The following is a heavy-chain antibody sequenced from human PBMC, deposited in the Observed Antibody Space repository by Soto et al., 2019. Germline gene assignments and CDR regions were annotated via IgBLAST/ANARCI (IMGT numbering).Heavy chain of an antibody. V-gene: IGHV4-38-2*02. CDR1: GYSISSGYY. CDR3: ARDLGSGYSYGYGYYYYGMDV. CDR2: IYHSGST. Sequence: SEILSLTCAVSGYSISSGYYWGWIRQPPGKGLEWIGSIYHSGSTYYNPSLKSRVTISVDTSKNQFSLKLSSVTAADTAVYYCARDLGSGYSYGYGYYYYGMDVWGQGTTVTVSS. J-gene: IGHJ6*02. D-gene: IGHD5-18*01.